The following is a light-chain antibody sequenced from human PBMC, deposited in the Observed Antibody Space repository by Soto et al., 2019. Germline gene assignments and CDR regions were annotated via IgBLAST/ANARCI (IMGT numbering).Light chain of an antibody. Sequence: EIVMTQSPVTLSVSPGERATLSCRASQSVSSYLAWYQQKPGQAPXLLXHGASTRATGTPARFSGSGSGTEFTLTISSLQSEDSAVYYCQQYKNWPPWTFGQGTKVDIK. CDR2: GAS. CDR1: QSVSSY. V-gene: IGKV3-15*01. CDR3: QQYKNWPPWT. J-gene: IGKJ1*01.